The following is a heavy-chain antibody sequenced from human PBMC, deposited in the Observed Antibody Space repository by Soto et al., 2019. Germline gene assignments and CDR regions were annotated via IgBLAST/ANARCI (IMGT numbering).Heavy chain of an antibody. V-gene: IGHV1-18*01. CDR3: TREGGGIGTGGTGNDAFDI. J-gene: IGHJ3*02. Sequence: QIQLVQSGGGVKTPGASVKVSCTTSRYTFTSHGIAWVRQAPGQGLEWMGWISTFNGKTDYAQKFQGRVTMTADTITSPVDMELRSLRSDDTAVYFCTREGGGIGTGGTGNDAFDIWGQGTKVTVSS. D-gene: IGHD6-13*01. CDR2: ISTFNGKT. CDR1: RYTFTSHG.